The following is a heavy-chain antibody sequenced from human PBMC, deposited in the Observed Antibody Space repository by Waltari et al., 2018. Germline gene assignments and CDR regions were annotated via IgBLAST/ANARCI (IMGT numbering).Heavy chain of an antibody. CDR3: VRGNPAAHMAGAVALDH. J-gene: IGHJ4*02. Sequence: EVQLVQSGGGLVQPGGSLRLSCAAYGFPFSSNWMPLFRQTPEKGLEWVSRISGDGDWTTNADTARGRFATSRDNARNTLYLQMNRLRVEDTGVYFCVRGNPAAHMAGAVALDHWGQGVLVTVSS. CDR2: ISGDGDWT. CDR1: GFPFSSNW. V-gene: IGHV3-74*03.